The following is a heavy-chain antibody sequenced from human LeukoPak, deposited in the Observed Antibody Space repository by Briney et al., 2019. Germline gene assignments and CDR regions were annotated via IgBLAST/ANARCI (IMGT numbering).Heavy chain of an antibody. J-gene: IGHJ4*02. V-gene: IGHV4-31*03. CDR2: IYYSGST. CDR1: GGSISSGGYS. CDR3: AREDFPNYFDY. D-gene: IGHD3/OR15-3a*01. Sequence: SETLSLTCTVSGGSISSGGYSWSWIRQHPGKGLEWIGYIYYSGSTYYNPSLKSRVTISVDTPKNQFSLKLSSVTAADTAVYYCAREDFPNYFDYWGQGTLVTVSS.